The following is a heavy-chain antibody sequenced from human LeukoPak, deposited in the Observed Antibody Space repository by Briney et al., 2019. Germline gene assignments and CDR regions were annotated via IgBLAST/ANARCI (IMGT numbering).Heavy chain of an antibody. J-gene: IGHJ4*02. D-gene: IGHD3-9*01. CDR3: AKGSSYWLFGYFDY. CDR1: GFTVSSNY. CDR2: IYSGGST. Sequence: GGSLRLSCAASGFTVSSNYMSWVRQAPGKGLEWVSVIYSGGSTYYADSVKGRFTISRDNSKNTLYVHMNSLRVEDTAVYYCAKGSSYWLFGYFDYWGQGTVVTVSS. V-gene: IGHV3-53*05.